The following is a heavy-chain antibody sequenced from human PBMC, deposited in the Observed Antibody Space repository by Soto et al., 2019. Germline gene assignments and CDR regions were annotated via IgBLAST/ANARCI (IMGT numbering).Heavy chain of an antibody. CDR2: IYYSGST. V-gene: IGHV4-59*08. J-gene: IGHJ5*02. CDR3: ARALAAAGTRWFDP. Sequence: QVQLQESGPGLVKPSETLSLTCTVSGGSISSYYWSWIRQPPGKGLEWIGYIYYSGSTNYNPSLKSRVSISVDTSKNQFSLKLSSVTAADTAVYYCARALAAAGTRWFDPWGQGTLVTVSS. CDR1: GGSISSYY. D-gene: IGHD6-13*01.